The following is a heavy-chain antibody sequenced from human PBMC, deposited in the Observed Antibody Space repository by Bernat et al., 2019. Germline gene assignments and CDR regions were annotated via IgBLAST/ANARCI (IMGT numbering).Heavy chain of an antibody. D-gene: IGHD1-26*01. CDR3: ARDDGTYFYY. CDR1: GFTFRNYA. V-gene: IGHV3-23*01. J-gene: IGHJ4*02. CDR2: ISGGGGST. Sequence: EVHLLESGGGLIQPGGSLRLSCSASGFTFRNYAMSWVRQAPGKGLEWVSSISGGGGSTYYAGSVKGRFSISRDNSKNTLYLQMNSLRAEDTAVYYCARDDGTYFYYWGQGTLVTVSS.